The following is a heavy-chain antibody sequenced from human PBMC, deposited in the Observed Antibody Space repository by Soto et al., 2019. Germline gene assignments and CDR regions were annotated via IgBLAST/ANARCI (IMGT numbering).Heavy chain of an antibody. Sequence: EVQLVESGGGLVQPGGSLRLSCAASGFTFSSYDMHWVRQATGKGLEWVSAIGTAGDTYYPGSVKGRFTISRENAKNSLYLQMNSLRAGDTAVYYCARGTDLAAAAGPFDYWGQGTLVTASS. D-gene: IGHD6-13*01. CDR1: GFTFSSYD. CDR3: ARGTDLAAAAGPFDY. CDR2: IGTAGDT. J-gene: IGHJ4*02. V-gene: IGHV3-13*01.